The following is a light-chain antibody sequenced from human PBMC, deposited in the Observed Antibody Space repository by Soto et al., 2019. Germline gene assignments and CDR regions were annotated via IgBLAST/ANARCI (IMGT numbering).Light chain of an antibody. CDR1: QSVCSY. CDR2: GAS. V-gene: IGKV3-15*01. CDR3: QQYNNWPWT. Sequence: EIVLTQSPATLSLSPGERATLSCRASQSVCSYLPWYQQKPGQAPRLLIHGASTRATGFPARFSGSGSGTDFTLTISSLQSEDFAVYYCQQYNNWPWTFGQGTKVDIK. J-gene: IGKJ1*01.